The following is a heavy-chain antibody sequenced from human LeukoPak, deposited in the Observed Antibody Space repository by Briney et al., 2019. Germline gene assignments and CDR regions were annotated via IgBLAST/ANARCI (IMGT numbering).Heavy chain of an antibody. J-gene: IGHJ6*02. CDR2: IYYSGST. D-gene: IGHD3-22*01. Sequence: SETLSLTCTVSGGSISSCGYYWSWIRQHPGKGLEWIGYIYYSGSTYYNPSLKSRVTISVDTSKNQFSPKLSSVTAADTAVYYCARDWSSIGGMDVWGQGTTVTVSS. CDR1: GGSISSCGYY. CDR3: ARDWSSIGGMDV. V-gene: IGHV4-31*03.